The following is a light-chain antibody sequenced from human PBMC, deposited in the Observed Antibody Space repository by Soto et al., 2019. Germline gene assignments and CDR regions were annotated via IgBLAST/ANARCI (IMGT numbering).Light chain of an antibody. V-gene: IGLV2-11*01. CDR3: CSYAGSDNLGV. CDR2: DVS. Sequence: QSALTQPRSVSGSPGQSVTISCTGNSSDVGGYDFVSWYQQHTGKAPKLMIYDVSKRPSGVPDRFSGSKSANSASLTSSGLQAEDEALYYCCSYAGSDNLGVFGGGTKLTV. CDR1: SSDVGGYDF. J-gene: IGLJ3*02.